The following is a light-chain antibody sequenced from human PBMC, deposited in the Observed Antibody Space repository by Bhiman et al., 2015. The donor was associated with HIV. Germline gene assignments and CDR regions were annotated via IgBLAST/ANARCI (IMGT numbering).Light chain of an antibody. CDR3: QAWDRNSAV. Sequence: SYELTQPPSVSVSPGQTATITCSGDKLGDKYVCWYQQKPGQSPVVVIYQDNKRPSGIPERISGSNSGNTATLTISGTQPMDEADYYCQAWDRNSAVFGGGTKLTVL. V-gene: IGLV3-1*01. CDR1: KLGDKY. J-gene: IGLJ2*01. CDR2: QDN.